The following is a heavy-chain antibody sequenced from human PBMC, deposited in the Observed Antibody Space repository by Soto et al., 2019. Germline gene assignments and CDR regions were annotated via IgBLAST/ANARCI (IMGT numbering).Heavy chain of an antibody. CDR2: ISGSGGST. Sequence: TGGSLRLSCAASGFTFSSYAMSWVRQAPGKGLEWVSAISGSGGSTYYADSVKGRFTISRDNSKNTLYLQMNSLRAEDTAVYYCARGADWTRRGRYFDYWGQGTLVTVSS. CDR3: ARGADWTRRGRYFDY. CDR1: GFTFSSYA. J-gene: IGHJ4*02. V-gene: IGHV3-23*01. D-gene: IGHD1-1*01.